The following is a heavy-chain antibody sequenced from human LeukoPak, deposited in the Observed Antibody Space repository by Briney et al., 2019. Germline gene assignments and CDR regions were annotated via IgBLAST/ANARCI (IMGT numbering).Heavy chain of an antibody. D-gene: IGHD1-26*01. Sequence: GESLKISCKGSGYSFTSYWIAWVRQMPGKGLEWVGILRPGVSDTRYSPSFQGQVTISVDKSINTAYLHWSSLRASDTAIYYCARRGIVGAFDYWGQGTLVTVSS. CDR1: GYSFTSYW. CDR2: LRPGVSDT. CDR3: ARRGIVGAFDY. V-gene: IGHV5-51*01. J-gene: IGHJ4*02.